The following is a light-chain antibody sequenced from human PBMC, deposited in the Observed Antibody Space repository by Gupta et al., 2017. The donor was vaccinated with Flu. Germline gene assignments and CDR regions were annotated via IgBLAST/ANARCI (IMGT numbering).Light chain of an antibody. CDR2: LGS. J-gene: IGKJ1*01. CDR1: QSLLHSNGYNY. CDR3: IQALQTPRT. Sequence: DIVMTQSPLSLPVTPGEPASISCRSSQSLLHSNGYNYLDRYLQKPWQSPQLLIYLGSNRASGIPDRFKGRGSVTDFTLKISRVEAEDVGVYYCIQALQTPRTFGQGTKLEIK. V-gene: IGKV2-28*01.